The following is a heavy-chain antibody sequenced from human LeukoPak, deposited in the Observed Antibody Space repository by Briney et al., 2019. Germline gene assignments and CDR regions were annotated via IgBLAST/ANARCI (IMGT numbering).Heavy chain of an antibody. Sequence: SETLSLTCTVSGGSISSYYWNWIRQPAGEGLEWIGRLHTSGSTHYNPSLKSRVTMSVDTSKNQFSLKLSSVTAADTAVYYCAREIVDIVATTPSYYMDVWGKGTTVTISS. CDR2: LHTSGST. V-gene: IGHV4-4*07. CDR3: AREIVDIVATTPSYYMDV. CDR1: GGSISSYY. J-gene: IGHJ6*03. D-gene: IGHD5-12*01.